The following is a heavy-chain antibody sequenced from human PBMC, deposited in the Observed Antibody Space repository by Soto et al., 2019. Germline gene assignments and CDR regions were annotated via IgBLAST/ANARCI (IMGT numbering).Heavy chain of an antibody. CDR2: ISTYNGNT. Sequence: ASVKVSCKASGYAFTTYDISWVRQAPGQGLEWMGRISTYNGNTNYPQSLQGRLTMTTDTSTTTAYMELRSLRSDDTAVYYCARDPYHVLMVNAPNLYGMDVWGQGTTVTVSS. CDR3: ARDPYHVLMVNAPNLYGMDV. D-gene: IGHD2-8*01. V-gene: IGHV1-18*01. J-gene: IGHJ6*02. CDR1: GYAFTTYD.